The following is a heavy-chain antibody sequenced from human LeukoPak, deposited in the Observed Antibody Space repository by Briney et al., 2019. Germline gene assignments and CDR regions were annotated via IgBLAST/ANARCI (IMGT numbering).Heavy chain of an antibody. Sequence: ASVKVSCKASGYTFTAYYMHWLRQAPGQGLEWMGWINTNTGNPTYAQGFTGRFVFSLDTSLSTAYLQISSLKADDTAVYYCARDSISGSYVHFDHWGQGTLVTVSS. CDR2: INTNTGNP. CDR3: ARDSISGSYVHFDH. J-gene: IGHJ4*02. V-gene: IGHV7-4-1*02. D-gene: IGHD1-26*01. CDR1: GYTFTAYY.